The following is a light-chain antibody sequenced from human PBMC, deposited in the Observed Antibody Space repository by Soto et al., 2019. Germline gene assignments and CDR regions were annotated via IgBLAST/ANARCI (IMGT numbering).Light chain of an antibody. CDR2: DAS. V-gene: IGKV1-5*01. J-gene: IGKJ1*01. CDR3: QQYSVYWT. Sequence: DIQLTQPPSTLSASVGDEVTITCRASQTISRWLAWYQQKPGRAPKLLIYDASSWAGGVPSRFTGSGSGTEFTLTINSLQPDDFATYYCQQYSVYWTFGQGTKVDIK. CDR1: QTISRW.